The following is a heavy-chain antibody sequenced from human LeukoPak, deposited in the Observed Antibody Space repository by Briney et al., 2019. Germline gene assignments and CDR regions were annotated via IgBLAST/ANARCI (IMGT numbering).Heavy chain of an antibody. CDR2: ISDSGNT. Sequence: PGGSLRLSCAASGFTLSSYAMSWVRQAPGKGLEWVSAISDSGNTYHADSVKGRFTISRDNAKKSLYLQMNSPRPEDTALYYCAKSGIFQGYYFYYMDVWGKGTTVTISS. CDR3: AKSGIFQGYYFYYMDV. J-gene: IGHJ6*03. CDR1: GFTLSSYA. D-gene: IGHD2-15*01. V-gene: IGHV3-23*01.